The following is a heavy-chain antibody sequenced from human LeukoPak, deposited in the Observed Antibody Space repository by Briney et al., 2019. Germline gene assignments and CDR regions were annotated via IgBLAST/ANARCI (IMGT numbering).Heavy chain of an antibody. J-gene: IGHJ4*02. CDR1: GYSFATYW. V-gene: IGHV5-51*01. CDR2: IYPGDSDS. D-gene: IGHD6-13*01. CDR3: ARRSSGLDY. Sequence: HGESLKISCRGSGYSFATYWIGWVRQMPGKGLEWMGIIYPGDSDSRYSPSFQGLVTMSVDKSISTAYLQWSSLKASDTAMYYCARRSSGLDYWGQGTLVTVSS.